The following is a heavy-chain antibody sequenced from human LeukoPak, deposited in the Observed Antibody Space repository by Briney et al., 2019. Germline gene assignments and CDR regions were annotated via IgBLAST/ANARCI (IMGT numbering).Heavy chain of an antibody. J-gene: IGHJ3*02. CDR1: GGSISNYY. V-gene: IGHV4-4*07. Sequence: SETLSLTCTVSGGSISNYYWNWIRQPAGKGLEWIGRLYTTGSTNYNPSLKGRVTMSVDTSKNQFSLKLSSVTAADTAVYYCARGPGDYGDFDDVFDIWGQGTMVTVSS. D-gene: IGHD4-17*01. CDR2: LYTTGST. CDR3: ARGPGDYGDFDDVFDI.